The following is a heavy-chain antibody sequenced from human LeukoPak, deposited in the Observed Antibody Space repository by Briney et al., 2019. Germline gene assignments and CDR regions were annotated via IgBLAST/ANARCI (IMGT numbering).Heavy chain of an antibody. CDR2: IIPIFGTA. CDR1: GGTFSSYA. Sequence: SVKVSCKASGGTFSSYAISWVRQAPGQGLEWMGGIIPIFGTANYAQKFQGRVTITTDESTSTAYMELSSLRSEDTAVYYRARGCSSCPPGGYYYYMDVWGKGTTVTVSS. CDR3: ARGCSSCPPGGYYYYMDV. D-gene: IGHD6-13*01. J-gene: IGHJ6*03. V-gene: IGHV1-69*05.